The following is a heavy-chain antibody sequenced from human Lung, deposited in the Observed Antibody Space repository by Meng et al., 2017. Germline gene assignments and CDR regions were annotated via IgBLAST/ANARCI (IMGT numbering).Heavy chain of an antibody. CDR3: ARGQKGYFDL. J-gene: IGHJ2*01. CDR2: IYNSGST. V-gene: IGHV4-30-4*01. CDR1: GRFISSSNYC. Sequence: QVPLQASGPVTVQPSKPLSLTCTVSGRFISSSNYCWNWLRQPPGKDLEWSGHIYNSGSTYYNRPLKSRITISVDTSKNQFSLKLSSVTAADTAGYYCARGQKGYFDLWGRGTLVTVSS.